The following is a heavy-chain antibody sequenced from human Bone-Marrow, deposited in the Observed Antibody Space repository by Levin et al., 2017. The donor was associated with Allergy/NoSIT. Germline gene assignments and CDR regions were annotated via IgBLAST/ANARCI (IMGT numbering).Heavy chain of an antibody. D-gene: IGHD3-9*01. CDR1: GGSVRSRGHY. CDR2: ISFFGST. CDR3: AKEYFESEGGGIQE. J-gene: IGHJ1*01. Sequence: TSSETLSLTCTVSGGSVRSRGHYWNWIRQHPGKGLEWVGYISFFGSTYYNPSLESRTTISVDTSKNEFSLNMRSVTAADTAIYYCAKEYFESEGGGIQEWGQGTLVTVSS. V-gene: IGHV4-31*03.